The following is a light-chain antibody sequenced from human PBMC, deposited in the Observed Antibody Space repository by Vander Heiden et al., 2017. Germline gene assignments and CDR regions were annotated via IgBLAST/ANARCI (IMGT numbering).Light chain of an antibody. Sequence: DIQMTPSPSSLSASVGDRVTITCRASQSISSYLNWYQQKPGKAPKLLIYAASSLQSGVPSRFSGSGSGTDFTPTISSLQPEDFATYYCQQSYSTPRTFGQGTKVEIK. J-gene: IGKJ1*01. CDR3: QQSYSTPRT. CDR1: QSISSY. CDR2: AAS. V-gene: IGKV1-39*01.